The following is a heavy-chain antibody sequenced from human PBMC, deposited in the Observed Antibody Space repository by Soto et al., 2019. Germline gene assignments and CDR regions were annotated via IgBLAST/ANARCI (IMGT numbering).Heavy chain of an antibody. Sequence: PGGSLRLSCAASGFTFSTYVMPWVRQAPGKGLEWVSGISASGSNTYYADSVMGRFTISRDNSKNTLHLQMDSLGVDDTAVYYCAPGPASAIPARRFDHWGPGALLTVSS. CDR2: ISASGSNT. V-gene: IGHV3-23*01. J-gene: IGHJ4*02. D-gene: IGHD2-2*02. CDR1: GFTFSTYV. CDR3: APGPASAIPARRFDH.